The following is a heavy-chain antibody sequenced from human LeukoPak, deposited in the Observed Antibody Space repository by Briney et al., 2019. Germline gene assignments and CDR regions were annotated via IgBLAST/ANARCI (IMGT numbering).Heavy chain of an antibody. Sequence: GGSLRLSCAASGFTFSSYAMHWVRQAPGKGLEWVALISYHGDITYYADSVKGRFTLSRDNSKTTLFLQLNSLRAEDTAVYYCARDSPYYYDSGSSGPHYFDFWGPGTLVPVSS. J-gene: IGHJ4*02. CDR3: ARDSPYYYDSGSSGPHYFDF. V-gene: IGHV3-30*01. CDR2: ISYHGDIT. D-gene: IGHD3-10*01. CDR1: GFTFSSYA.